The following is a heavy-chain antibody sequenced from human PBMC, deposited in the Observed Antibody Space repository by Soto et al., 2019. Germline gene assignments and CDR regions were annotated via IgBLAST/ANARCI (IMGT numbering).Heavy chain of an antibody. Sequence: ASVKVSCKASGYTFTSYGISWVQQAPGQGLEWMGWISAYNGNTNYAQKLQDRVTMTTDTSTSTAYMELRSLRSDDTAVYYCARAGAAPYYYYGMDVWGQGTRVTVSS. CDR2: ISAYNGNT. J-gene: IGHJ6*02. CDR1: GYTFTSYG. CDR3: ARAGAAPYYYYGMDV. D-gene: IGHD2-15*01. V-gene: IGHV1-18*01.